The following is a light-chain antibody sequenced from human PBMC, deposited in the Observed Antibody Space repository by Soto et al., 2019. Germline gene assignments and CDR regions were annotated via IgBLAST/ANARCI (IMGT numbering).Light chain of an antibody. Sequence: EIVLTQSPGTLSLSPGEGATLSCRASQSVSSTYLAWYQQKPGQAPRLLIYGASSRATGIPDRFSGSGSGTEFSLAISRLEPEDFAVYYCQQDGSSPYTFGQGTKREIK. V-gene: IGKV3-20*01. J-gene: IGKJ2*01. CDR1: QSVSSTY. CDR3: QQDGSSPYT. CDR2: GAS.